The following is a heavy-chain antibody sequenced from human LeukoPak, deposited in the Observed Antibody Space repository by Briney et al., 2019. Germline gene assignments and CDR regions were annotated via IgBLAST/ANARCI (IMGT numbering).Heavy chain of an antibody. D-gene: IGHD5-18*01. J-gene: IGHJ5*02. CDR2: IYYSGST. CDR3: SREGYTNWFDP. V-gene: IGHV4-59*11. CDR1: GGSISSLY. Sequence: SETLSLTCAVSGGSISSLYWSWIRQRPGKGLEWIGYIYYSGSTNYNPSLKSRVTISVDTSKNQFSLKLSSVPAADTAVYYCSREGYTNWFDPWGQGTLVTVSS.